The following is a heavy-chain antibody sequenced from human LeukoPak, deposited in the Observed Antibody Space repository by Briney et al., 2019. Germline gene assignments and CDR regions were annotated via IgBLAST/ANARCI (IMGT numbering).Heavy chain of an antibody. Sequence: GGSLRLSCAASGFSFSNFWMHWVRQVPGMGLVWASQINPDGTAALYADSVKGRFTISRDNAKSTLYLEMSTLRADDTAVYYCAKGSNFAFDNWGQGILVTVSS. CDR2: INPDGTAA. CDR1: GFSFSNFW. V-gene: IGHV3-74*01. CDR3: AKGSNFAFDN. D-gene: IGHD1-1*01. J-gene: IGHJ4*02.